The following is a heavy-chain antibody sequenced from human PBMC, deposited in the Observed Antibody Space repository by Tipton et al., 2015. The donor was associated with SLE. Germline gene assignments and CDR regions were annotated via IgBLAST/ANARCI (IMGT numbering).Heavy chain of an antibody. CDR3: ARGGYSSGWYGDYFVY. Sequence: TLSLTCTVSGFSISSGYYWGWSRQPPGKGLEWIGSIYHSGSTYYNPSLKSRVNISLDTSKTQFSLKLRSVTAADTAIYYCARGGYSSGWYGDYFVYCGQGTLVTVSS. V-gene: IGHV4-38-2*02. D-gene: IGHD6-19*01. J-gene: IGHJ4*02. CDR2: IYHSGST. CDR1: GFSISSGYY.